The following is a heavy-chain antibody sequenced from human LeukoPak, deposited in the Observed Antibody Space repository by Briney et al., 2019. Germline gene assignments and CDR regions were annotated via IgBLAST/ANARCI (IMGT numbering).Heavy chain of an antibody. V-gene: IGHV3-30*02. Sequence: GGSVRLSCAASGFTFSSYGMHWVRQAPGKGLEWVAFIRYDGSNKYYADSVKGRFTISRDNSKNTLYLQMNSLRAEDTAVYYCAKDRDYDFWSGYGDYWGQGTLVTVSS. D-gene: IGHD3-3*01. CDR3: AKDRDYDFWSGYGDY. CDR1: GFTFSSYG. CDR2: IRYDGSNK. J-gene: IGHJ4*02.